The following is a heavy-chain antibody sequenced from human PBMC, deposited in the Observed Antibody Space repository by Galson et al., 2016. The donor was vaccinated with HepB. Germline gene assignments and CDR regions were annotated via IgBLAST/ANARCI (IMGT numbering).Heavy chain of an antibody. J-gene: IGHJ4*02. Sequence: SLRLSCAVSGLKFSTYWMTRVHQAPGKGLEWVATINPDGNEKAYVDSVKGRFPMSRDNAKDSLHWRMNSLRAEDTGVYYCVTSQGYWGQGTLVTVSS. CDR3: VTSQGY. CDR2: INPDGNEK. V-gene: IGHV3-7*03. CDR1: GLKFSTYW.